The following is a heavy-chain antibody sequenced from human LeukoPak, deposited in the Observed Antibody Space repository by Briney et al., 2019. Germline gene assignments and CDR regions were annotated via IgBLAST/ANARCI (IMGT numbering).Heavy chain of an antibody. D-gene: IGHD5-12*01. CDR2: ISGSGGST. CDR1: GFTFSSYA. J-gene: IGHJ4*02. CDR3: AGIRGFAYYFDY. V-gene: IGHV3-23*01. Sequence: GGSLRLSCAASGFTFSSYAMSWVRQAPGKGLEWVSAISGSGGSTYYADSVKGRFTISRDNSKNTLYLQMNSLRAEDTAVYYCAGIRGFAYYFDYWGQGTLVTVSS.